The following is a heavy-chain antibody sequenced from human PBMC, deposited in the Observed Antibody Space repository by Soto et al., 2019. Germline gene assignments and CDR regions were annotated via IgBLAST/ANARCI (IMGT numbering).Heavy chain of an antibody. CDR2: ISYSGSPI. J-gene: IGHJ3*01. D-gene: IGHD4-17*01. Sequence: EVQLVESGGGLVQPGGSLRLSCAGSGFTFSSYEMNWVRQAPGKGLEWLSHISYSGSPIYYAGSVKGRFTISRDNAKNSLYLQMTRLRAEDTAVYYCARVYGDSIIDAFDVWGQGTMVTVSS. CDR3: ARVYGDSIIDAFDV. V-gene: IGHV3-48*03. CDR1: GFTFSSYE.